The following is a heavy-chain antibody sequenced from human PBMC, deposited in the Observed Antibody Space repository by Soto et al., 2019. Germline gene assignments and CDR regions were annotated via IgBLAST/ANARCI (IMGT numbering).Heavy chain of an antibody. CDR2: INGDGSDT. J-gene: IGHJ3*02. CDR1: GFSFSLYW. CDR3: ARDFGEVGATDVYDI. Sequence: WSLRLSCAASGFSFSLYWMHWVRQAPGKGLVWVSRINGDGSDTSYGDSVKGRFTTSRDNAKNTLYLHMNSLGAEDTAVYYCARDFGEVGATDVYDIWGQGTMVTVSS. D-gene: IGHD1-26*01. V-gene: IGHV3-74*01.